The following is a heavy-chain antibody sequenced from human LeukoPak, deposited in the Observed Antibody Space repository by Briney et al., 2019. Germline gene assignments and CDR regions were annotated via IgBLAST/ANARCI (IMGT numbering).Heavy chain of an antibody. J-gene: IGHJ4*02. CDR3: TTMFGL. Sequence: PGGSLRLSCAASGFTFSSYGMHWVRQAPGKGLEWVGRITSKTDGGTTDYAAPVKGRFTISRDDSKNTLYLQMNSLNTEDSAVYFCTTMFGLGGQGTLVTVSS. D-gene: IGHD3/OR15-3a*01. CDR1: GFTFSSYG. CDR2: ITSKTDGGTT. V-gene: IGHV3-15*01.